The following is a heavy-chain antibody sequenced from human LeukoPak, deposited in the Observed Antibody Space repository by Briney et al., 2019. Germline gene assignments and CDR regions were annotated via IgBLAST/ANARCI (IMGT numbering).Heavy chain of an antibody. D-gene: IGHD1-7*01. CDR2: IKSKTDGGTT. J-gene: IGHJ4*02. CDR3: TTGQENYLPNFDY. CDR1: GFTFSNAW. Sequence: GGSLRLSCAASGFTFSNAWMSWVRQAPGKGLEWVGRIKSKTDGGTTDYAAPVKGRFTISRDHSKNTLYLQMNSLKTEDTAVYYCTTGQENYLPNFDYWGQGTLVTVSS. V-gene: IGHV3-15*01.